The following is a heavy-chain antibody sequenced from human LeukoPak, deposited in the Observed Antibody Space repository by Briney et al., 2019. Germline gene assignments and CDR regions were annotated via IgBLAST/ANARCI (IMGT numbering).Heavy chain of an antibody. CDR1: GYTYTSYD. V-gene: IGHV1-8*01. CDR3: ARVIGWFDP. D-gene: IGHD1-26*01. Sequence: ASEKVSCKASGYTYTSYDIYWVRQASGQWLEWMGWMNPNSGNTGYAQKFRGRVTMTRNTSISTAYMELSSLRSEDTAVYYCARVIGWFDPWGQGTLVTVSS. CDR2: MNPNSGNT. J-gene: IGHJ5*02.